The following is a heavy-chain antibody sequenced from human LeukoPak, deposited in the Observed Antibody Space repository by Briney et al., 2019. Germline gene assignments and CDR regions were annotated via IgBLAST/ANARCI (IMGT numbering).Heavy chain of an antibody. CDR3: ARRKKSSSTYYFDY. Sequence: GASLKISCKGSGSSFTSYWIGWVRQLPGKGLEWMGIIYPGDSDTRYSPSFQGQVTISADKSISTAYLQWSSLKASDTAMYYCARRKKSSSTYYFDYWGQGTLVTVSS. V-gene: IGHV5-51*01. J-gene: IGHJ4*02. D-gene: IGHD6-6*01. CDR1: GSSFTSYW. CDR2: IYPGDSDT.